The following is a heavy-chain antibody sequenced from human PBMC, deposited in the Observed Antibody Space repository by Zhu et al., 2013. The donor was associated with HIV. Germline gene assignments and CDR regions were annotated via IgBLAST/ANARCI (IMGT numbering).Heavy chain of an antibody. V-gene: IGHV3-48*03. CDR1: GFTFSSYE. J-gene: IGHJ6*02. CDR3: ARDQRLPWELLRYYYGMDV. D-gene: IGHD1-26*01. CDR2: ISSSGSTI. Sequence: EVQLVESGGGLVQPGGSLRLSCAASGFTFSSYEMNWVRQAPGKGLEWVSYISSSGSTIYYADSVKGRFTISRDNAKNSLYLQMNSLRAEDTAVYYCARDQRLPWELLRYYYGMDVWGQGTTVTVSS.